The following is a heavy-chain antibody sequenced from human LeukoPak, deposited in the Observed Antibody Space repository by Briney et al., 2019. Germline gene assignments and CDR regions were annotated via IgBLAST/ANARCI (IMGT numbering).Heavy chain of an antibody. CDR3: ARGPPSWAVARFWSYFDY. Sequence: SETLSLTCAVYGGSFSGYYWSWIRQPPGKGLEWIGEINHSGSTNYNPSLKSRVTISVDTSKNQFSLKLSSVTAADTAVYYCARGPPSWAVARFWSYFDYWGQGTLVTVSS. J-gene: IGHJ4*02. CDR2: INHSGST. CDR1: GGSFSGYY. V-gene: IGHV4-34*01. D-gene: IGHD6-19*01.